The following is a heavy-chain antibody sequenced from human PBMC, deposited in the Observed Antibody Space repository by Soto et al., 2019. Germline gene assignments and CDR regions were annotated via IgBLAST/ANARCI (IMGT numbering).Heavy chain of an antibody. CDR1: GGSISSYY. D-gene: IGHD3-10*01. J-gene: IGHJ4*02. Sequence: SETLSLTCTVSGGSISSYYWSWIRQPPGKGLEWIGHIYSSGSTNYNPSLKSRVTISVDTSKNQFSLKLRSVTAADTAVYYCARRVKYGSGRRPAYYSVYWGPGTLVTVSS. CDR3: ARRVKYGSGRRPAYYSVY. CDR2: IYSSGST. V-gene: IGHV4-59*01.